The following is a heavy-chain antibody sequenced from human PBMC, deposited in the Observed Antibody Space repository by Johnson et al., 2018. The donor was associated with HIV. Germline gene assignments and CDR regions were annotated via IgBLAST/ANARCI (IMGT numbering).Heavy chain of an antibody. CDR1: GFTFSNAW. J-gene: IGHJ3*02. Sequence: VQLVESGGGLVKSGGSLRLSCAASGFTFSNAWMSWVRQAPGKGLEWVGRIKSKADGETTDYATPVKGRFTISREYSKNTLYLQMNRLRAEDTAVYYCARDRGVVVLHGAFDIWGQGTMVTVSS. CDR2: IKSKADGETT. CDR3: ARDRGVVVLHGAFDI. V-gene: IGHV3-15*01. D-gene: IGHD2-2*01.